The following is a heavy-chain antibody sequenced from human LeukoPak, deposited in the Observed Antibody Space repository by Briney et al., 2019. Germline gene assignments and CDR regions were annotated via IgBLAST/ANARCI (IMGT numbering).Heavy chain of an antibody. J-gene: IGHJ4*02. CDR3: AKTRSGSYIDY. D-gene: IGHD1-26*01. CDR1: GFTFSTYG. Sequence: GGSLRLSCAASGFTFSTYGMHWVRQAPGKGLEWVAVIQYDGSDKYYADSVKGRFTISRDNSKNTLYLQMNSLRPEDTAVYYCAKTRSGSYIDYWGQGTLVTVSS. V-gene: IGHV3-30*02. CDR2: IQYDGSDK.